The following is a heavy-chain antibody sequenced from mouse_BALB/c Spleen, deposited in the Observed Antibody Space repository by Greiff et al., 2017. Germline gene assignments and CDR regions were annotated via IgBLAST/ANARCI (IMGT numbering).Heavy chain of an antibody. J-gene: IGHJ4*01. CDR2: INPSTGYT. CDR3: AREGDGYAMDY. D-gene: IGHD3-3*01. Sequence: VQLQQSGAELAKPGASVKMSCKASGYTFTSYWMHWVKQRPGQGLEWIGYINPSTGYTEYNQKFKDKATLTADKSSSTAYMQLSSLTSEDSAVYYCAREGDGYAMDYWGQGTSVTVSS. V-gene: IGHV1-7*01. CDR1: GYTFTSYW.